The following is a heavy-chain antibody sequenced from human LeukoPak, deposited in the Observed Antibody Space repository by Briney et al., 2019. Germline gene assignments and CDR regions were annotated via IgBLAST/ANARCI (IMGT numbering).Heavy chain of an antibody. V-gene: IGHV3-21*01. CDR2: ISSSSSYI. J-gene: IGHJ3*02. CDR3: AGPQPTKYYYGSGSSDAFDI. D-gene: IGHD3-10*01. Sequence: PGGSLRLSCAASGFTFSSYSMNWVRQAPGKGLEWVSSISSSSSYIYYADSVKGRFTISRDNAKNSLYLQMNSLRAEDTAVYYCAGPQPTKYYYGSGSSDAFDIWGQGTMVTVSS. CDR1: GFTFSSYS.